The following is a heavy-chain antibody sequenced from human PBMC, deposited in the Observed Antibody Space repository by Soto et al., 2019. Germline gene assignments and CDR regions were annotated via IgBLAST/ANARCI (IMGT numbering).Heavy chain of an antibody. J-gene: IGHJ4*02. V-gene: IGHV4-59*01. D-gene: IGHD4-17*01. CDR2: IYYSGST. Sequence: QVQLQESGPGLVKPSETLSLTCTVSGGSISGSYWSWIRQPSGKGLEWIGYIYYSGSTNYNPSLKSRVTMSVYTSKNQFSLELSSVTSADTAVYYCARDSRSTVTMFDYWGQGTLVTVSS. CDR1: GGSISGSY. CDR3: ARDSRSTVTMFDY.